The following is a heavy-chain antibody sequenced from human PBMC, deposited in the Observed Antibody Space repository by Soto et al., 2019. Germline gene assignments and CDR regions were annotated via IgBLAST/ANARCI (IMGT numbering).Heavy chain of an antibody. D-gene: IGHD3-3*01. CDR2: SYDGSNK. V-gene: IGHV3-30*18. J-gene: IGHJ6*02. CDR3: AKEVWSGPMDV. Sequence: QVQLVESGGGVVQPGRSLRLSCAASGFTFSSYGMHWVRQAPGKGLEWVAVSYDGSNKYYADSVKGRFTISRDNSKNTLYLQMNSLGAEDTAVYYCAKEVWSGPMDVWGQGTTVTVSS. CDR1: GFTFSSYG.